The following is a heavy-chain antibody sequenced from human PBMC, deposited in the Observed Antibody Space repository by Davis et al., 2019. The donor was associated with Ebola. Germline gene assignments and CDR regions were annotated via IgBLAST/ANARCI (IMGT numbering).Heavy chain of an antibody. CDR2: ISSSSSYI. Sequence: GESLKISCAASGFTFSSYSMNWVRQAPGKGLEWVSSISSSSSYIYYADSVKGRFTISRDNAKNSLYLQMNSLRPEDTAVYYCARGPSTGNSFSYWGQGTLVTVSS. CDR3: ARGPSTGNSFSY. V-gene: IGHV3-21*01. J-gene: IGHJ4*02. D-gene: IGHD6-13*01. CDR1: GFTFSSYS.